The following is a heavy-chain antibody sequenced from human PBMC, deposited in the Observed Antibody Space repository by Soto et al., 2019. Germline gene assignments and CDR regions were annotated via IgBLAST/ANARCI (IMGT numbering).Heavy chain of an antibody. CDR3: VKITQASLEKTWYFDV. Sequence: QLVESGGGLVQPGRSLRVSCAASGFAFEYYAMRWVRLVPGNGLEWVSGISWTSDDIAYADSVKGRFIVSRDNAKKSLHLQMNSLRREDTAFYYCVKITQASLEKTWYFDVWGRGTLVTVSS. D-gene: IGHD1-1*01. V-gene: IGHV3-9*01. CDR2: ISWTSDDI. CDR1: GFAFEYYA. J-gene: IGHJ2*01.